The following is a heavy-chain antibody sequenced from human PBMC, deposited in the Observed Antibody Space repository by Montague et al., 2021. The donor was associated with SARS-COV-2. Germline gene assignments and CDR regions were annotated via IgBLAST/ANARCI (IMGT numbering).Heavy chain of an antibody. CDR2: INHSGST. D-gene: IGHD6-19*01. CDR1: GGSFSGYY. Sequence: SETLSLTCAVYGGSFSGYYWSWIRQSPGKGLEWIGEINHSGSTNXNPSLKSRVTISVDTSKNQFSLKLSSVTAADTAVYYCARGSRQWLVRPPHYYYFDYWGQGTLVTVSS. CDR3: ARGSRQWLVRPPHYYYFDY. J-gene: IGHJ4*02. V-gene: IGHV4-34*01.